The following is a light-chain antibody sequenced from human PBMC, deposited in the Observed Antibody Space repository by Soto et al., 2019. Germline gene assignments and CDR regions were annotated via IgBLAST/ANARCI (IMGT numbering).Light chain of an antibody. CDR3: QQYGSSPQT. CDR1: QSVTSTY. J-gene: IGKJ1*01. V-gene: IGKV3-20*01. Sequence: EIVLTQSPGTLSLSPGERATLSCRASQSVTSTYVAWYQQRPGQAPRLLIFAAYRRATGIPDRFSGSGSGTDFTLTISRLEPEDFAVYYCQQYGSSPQTCGQGTKVEIK. CDR2: AAY.